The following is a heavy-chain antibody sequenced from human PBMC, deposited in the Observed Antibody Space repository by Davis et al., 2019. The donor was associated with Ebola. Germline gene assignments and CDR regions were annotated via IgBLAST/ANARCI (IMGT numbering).Heavy chain of an antibody. CDR3: ARGGVVPAATVPGYANY. D-gene: IGHD2-2*01. CDR2: INSDGSST. Sequence: PGGSLRLSCAASGFTLSGYWMHWVRQAPGKGLVWVSRINSDGSSTSYADSVKGRFTISRDNAKNTLYLQMNSLRAEDTAVYYCARGGVVPAATVPGYANYWGQGTLVTVSS. J-gene: IGHJ4*02. CDR1: GFTLSGYW. V-gene: IGHV3-74*01.